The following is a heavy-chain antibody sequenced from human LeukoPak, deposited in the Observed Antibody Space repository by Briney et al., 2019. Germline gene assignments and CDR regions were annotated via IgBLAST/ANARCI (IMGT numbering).Heavy chain of an antibody. CDR3: AKDLNGLLWFGELLPFDY. D-gene: IGHD3-10*01. V-gene: IGHV3-23*01. CDR2: ISGSGGST. J-gene: IGHJ4*02. Sequence: GGSLRLSCAASGFTFSSYAMSWVRQAPGKGLEWVSAISGSGGSTYYADSVKGRFTISRDNSKNTLYLQMNSLRAEDTAVYCCAKDLNGLLWFGELLPFDYWGQGTLVTVSS. CDR1: GFTFSSYA.